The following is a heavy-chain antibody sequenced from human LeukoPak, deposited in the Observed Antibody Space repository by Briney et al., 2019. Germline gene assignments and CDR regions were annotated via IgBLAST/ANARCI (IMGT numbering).Heavy chain of an antibody. CDR2: ISYDGSNK. CDR1: GFTFSSYG. V-gene: IGHV3-30*03. D-gene: IGHD6-19*01. Sequence: GGSLRLSCAAPGFTFSSYGMHWVRQAPGKGLEWVAVISYDGSNKYYADSVKGRFTISRDNSKNTLYLQMNSLRAEDTAVYYCARPTEPEDSGWSYYFDYWGQGTLVTVSS. J-gene: IGHJ4*02. CDR3: ARPTEPEDSGWSYYFDY.